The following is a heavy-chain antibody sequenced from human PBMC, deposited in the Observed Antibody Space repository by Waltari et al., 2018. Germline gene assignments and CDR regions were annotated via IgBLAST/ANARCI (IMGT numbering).Heavy chain of an antibody. Sequence: VQLQQWGAGLLKTSETLSLTCAVYGGSFSGYYWSWIRQPPGKGLEWIGEINHSGNSNYNPSLKIRVTISVYTSKNHFALKLSSVTAADTAVYYCARRAPYGDYGHNYWGQGTLVTVSS. CDR2: INHSGNS. V-gene: IGHV4-34*01. D-gene: IGHD4-17*01. CDR3: ARRAPYGDYGHNY. J-gene: IGHJ4*02. CDR1: GGSFSGYY.